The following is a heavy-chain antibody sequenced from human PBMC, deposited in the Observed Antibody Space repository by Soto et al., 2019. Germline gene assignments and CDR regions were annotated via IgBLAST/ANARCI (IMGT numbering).Heavy chain of an antibody. Sequence: EVQLVESGGSLVQPGGSLRLSCAASGFTFSASWMNWVRQDPGKGLEWVANIKEDGSEKQYVDSVKGRFTISRDNTKNSVYLQWNSLRAEDTAMYYCTKPPPRAVTPADSWGQGTLVTVSS. CDR1: GFTFSASW. CDR2: IKEDGSEK. D-gene: IGHD4-17*01. CDR3: TKPPPRAVTPADS. J-gene: IGHJ4*02. V-gene: IGHV3-7*01.